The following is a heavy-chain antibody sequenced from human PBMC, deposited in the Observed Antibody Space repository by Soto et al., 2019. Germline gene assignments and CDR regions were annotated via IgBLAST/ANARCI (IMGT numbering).Heavy chain of an antibody. Sequence: QVQLQESGPGLVKPSQTLSLTCTVSGGSISSGDYYWSWIRQPPGKGLEWIGSIYYSGSTYYNPSLKSRVTISVDASKNQFCLKLNSVTAADTAVYYCASRHSSPYFDYWGQGTLVTVSS. J-gene: IGHJ4*02. CDR3: ASRHSSPYFDY. V-gene: IGHV4-30-4*01. CDR1: GGSISSGDYY. CDR2: IYYSGST. D-gene: IGHD6-13*01.